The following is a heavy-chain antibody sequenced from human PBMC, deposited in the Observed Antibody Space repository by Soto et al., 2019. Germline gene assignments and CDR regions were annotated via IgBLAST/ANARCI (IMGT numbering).Heavy chain of an antibody. CDR1: GYTFTNYW. CDR2: YYPGDSYT. D-gene: IGHD2-15*01. Sequence: PWEVLKTSCNGAGYTFTNYWIGLVRQMPGEGLEWVGVYYPGDSYTRYSPSFQGQVTISADKYINTADLPWGSLKASDSFIYYCGRSAANAFRFTDFWGQGTLVTVSS. J-gene: IGHJ4*02. V-gene: IGHV5-51*01. CDR3: GRSAANAFRFTDF.